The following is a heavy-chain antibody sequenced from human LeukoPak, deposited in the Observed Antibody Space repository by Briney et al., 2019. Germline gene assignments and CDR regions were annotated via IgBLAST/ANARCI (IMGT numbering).Heavy chain of an antibody. CDR2: INPNSGGT. CDR3: ARDSTPLIYSSGCPDDY. CDR1: GYTFTGYC. J-gene: IGHJ4*02. Sequence: ASVKVSCKASGYTFTGYCMHCVRQAPGQGLEWMEWINPNSGGTNYAQKFQGRVTMTRDTSISTAYMELSRLRSDDTAVYYCARDSTPLIYSSGCPDDYWGQGTLVTVSS. D-gene: IGHD6-19*01. V-gene: IGHV1-2*02.